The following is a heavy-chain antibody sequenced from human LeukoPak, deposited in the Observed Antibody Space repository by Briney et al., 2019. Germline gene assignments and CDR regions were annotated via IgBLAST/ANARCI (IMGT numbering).Heavy chain of an antibody. Sequence: SETLSLTCTVSGGSISSYYWSWIRQPPGKGLEWIGYIYYSGSTNYNPSLKSRVTISVDTSKNQFSLKLSSVTAADTAVYYCARISDSGHDLYFDYWGQGTLVTVSS. CDR3: ARISDSGHDLYFDY. D-gene: IGHD5-12*01. CDR1: GGSISSYY. J-gene: IGHJ4*02. CDR2: IYYSGST. V-gene: IGHV4-59*01.